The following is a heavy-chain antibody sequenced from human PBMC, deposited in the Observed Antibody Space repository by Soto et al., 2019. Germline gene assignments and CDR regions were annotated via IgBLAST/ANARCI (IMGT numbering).Heavy chain of an antibody. D-gene: IGHD3-10*01. CDR3: AGSGSYYSPIHY. CDR2: IKSKTDGGTR. J-gene: IGHJ4*02. Sequence: PGGSLRLSCAASGFTFSNAWMSWVRQAPGKGLEWVGRIKSKTDGGTRDYAAPVKGRFTISRDDSKNTLYLQMSSLKTEDTAVYYCAGSGSYYSPIHYSGQATLVTVSS. CDR1: GFTFSNAW. V-gene: IGHV3-15*01.